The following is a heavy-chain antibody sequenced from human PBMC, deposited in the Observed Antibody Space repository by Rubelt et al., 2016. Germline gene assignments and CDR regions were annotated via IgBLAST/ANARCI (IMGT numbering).Heavy chain of an antibody. CDR2: IYWDDDK. V-gene: IGHV2-5*02. CDR1: GFSLSTSGVG. D-gene: IGHD3-9*01. CDR3: AQSLVYYDILTGYRHGDGNWFDP. J-gene: IGHJ5*02. Sequence: QITLKESGPTLVKPTQTLTLTCTFSGFSLSTSGVGVGWIRQPPGKALEWLALIYWDDDKRYSPSLKSRLTITKDTSKNQVVLTMTNMDPVDTATYYCAQSLVYYDILTGYRHGDGNWFDPWGQGTLVTVSS.